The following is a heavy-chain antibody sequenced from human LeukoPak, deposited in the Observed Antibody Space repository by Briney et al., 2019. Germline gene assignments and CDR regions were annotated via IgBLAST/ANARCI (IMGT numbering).Heavy chain of an antibody. V-gene: IGHV1-18*01. J-gene: IGHJ6*02. CDR1: GYTFTSYA. CDR3: ARDNFWSDYTYGMDV. D-gene: IGHD3-3*01. Sequence: ASVKVSCMASGYTFTSYAISWVRQAPGQGLEWMGWISAYNGQTNYARKLQGRVTMTTDTSTSTAYLELRSLRSDDTAVYYCARDNFWSDYTYGMDVWGQGTTVTVSS. CDR2: ISAYNGQT.